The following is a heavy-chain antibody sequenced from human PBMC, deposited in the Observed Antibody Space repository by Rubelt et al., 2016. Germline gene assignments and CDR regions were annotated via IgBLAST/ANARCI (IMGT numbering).Heavy chain of an antibody. CDR1: GYTFTSYG. Sequence: QVQLVQSGAEVKKPGASVKVSCKASGYTFTSYGISWVRQASGQGLEWMGWISAYNGNTNYAQKFQGRVTMTRDTSTSTVYMELSSLRSEDTAVYYCTRDRRSDWWGGLDHWGRGTLVTVSS. J-gene: IGHJ4*02. V-gene: IGHV1-18*01. CDR3: TRDRRSDWWGGLDH. CDR2: ISAYNGNT. D-gene: IGHD2-8*02.